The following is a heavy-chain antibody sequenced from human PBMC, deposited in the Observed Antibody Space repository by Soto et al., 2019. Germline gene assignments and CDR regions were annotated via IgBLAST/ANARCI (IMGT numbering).Heavy chain of an antibody. CDR1: GDSVSRSF. CDR2: FHHGGTT. CDR3: AKLGEPAAMASWLDP. V-gene: IGHV4-59*02. D-gene: IGHD2-2*01. J-gene: IGHJ5*02. Sequence: LSLTFTVSGDSVSRSFWSWIRQPPGKGLEWIVFFHHGGTTKFNPSLKSRVTISVDTSKNQFSLNLTSVSAADKAVYYCAKLGEPAAMASWLDPWGQGTLVTVSS.